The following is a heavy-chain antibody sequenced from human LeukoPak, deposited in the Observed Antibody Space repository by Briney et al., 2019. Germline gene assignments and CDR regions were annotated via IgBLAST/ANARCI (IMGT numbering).Heavy chain of an antibody. CDR2: IYHSGST. CDR1: GYSISSGYY. V-gene: IGHV4-38-2*02. J-gene: IGHJ5*02. D-gene: IGHD1-14*01. CDR3: ASSISGPGFDP. Sequence: SETLSLTCTVSGYSISSGYYWGWIRQPPGKGLEWIGSIYHSGSTYYNPSLKSRVTISVDTSKNQFSLKLSSVTAADTAVYYCASSISGPGFDPWGQGTLVTVSS.